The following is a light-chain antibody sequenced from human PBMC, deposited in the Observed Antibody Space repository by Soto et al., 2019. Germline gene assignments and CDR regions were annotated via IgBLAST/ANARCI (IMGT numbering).Light chain of an antibody. CDR2: EVS. Sequence: QSALTQPPSASGSPGQSVTISCTGTSSDVGGYNYVSWYQQHPGKAPKLMIYEVSKRPSGVPDRFSGSKSGNTASLTVSGLQAEDEADYYCSSYAGSNNFEVFGGRTKVTVL. CDR1: SSDVGGYNY. V-gene: IGLV2-8*01. CDR3: SSYAGSNNFEV. J-gene: IGLJ2*01.